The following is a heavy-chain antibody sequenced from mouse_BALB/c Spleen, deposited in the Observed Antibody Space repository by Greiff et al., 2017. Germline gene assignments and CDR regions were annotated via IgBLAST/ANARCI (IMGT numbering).Heavy chain of an antibody. Sequence: EVKLQESGPELVKPGASVKMSCKASGYTFTSYVMHWVKQKPGQGLEWIGYINPYNDGTKYNEKFKGKATLTSDKSSSTAYMELSSLTSEDSAVYYCGGGGVYYDYDEGVDYWGQGTSVTVSS. CDR2: INPYNDGT. J-gene: IGHJ4*01. V-gene: IGHV1-14*01. CDR1: GYTFTSYV. D-gene: IGHD2-4*01. CDR3: GGGGVYYDYDEGVDY.